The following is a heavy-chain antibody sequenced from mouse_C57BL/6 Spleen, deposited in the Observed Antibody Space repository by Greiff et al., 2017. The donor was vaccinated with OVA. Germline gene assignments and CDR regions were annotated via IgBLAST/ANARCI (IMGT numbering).Heavy chain of an antibody. CDR2: IYPSDSET. Sequence: QVQLQQSGAELVRPGSSVKLSCKASGYTFTSYWMDWVKQRPGQGLEWIGNIYPSDSETHYNQKFKDKATLTVDKSSSTAYMQLSSLTSEDSAVYYCARRYYGRGYFDVWGTGTTVTVSS. CDR3: ARRYYGRGYFDV. J-gene: IGHJ1*03. D-gene: IGHD1-1*01. CDR1: GYTFTSYW. V-gene: IGHV1-61*01.